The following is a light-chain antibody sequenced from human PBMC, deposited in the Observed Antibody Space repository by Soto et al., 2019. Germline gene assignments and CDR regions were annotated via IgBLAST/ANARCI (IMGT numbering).Light chain of an antibody. CDR1: QGLSSY. J-gene: IGKJ4*01. Sequence: DIQITQSPSSVSASVGDRVTITCRASQGLSSYLAWYQQKPGKAPKVLIFDASTLDGGVPSRFSGRRSGTDFTLTISSLQPSDFATYYCQQYNTYPLTFGGGTKVDIK. CDR2: DAS. V-gene: IGKV1-5*01. CDR3: QQYNTYPLT.